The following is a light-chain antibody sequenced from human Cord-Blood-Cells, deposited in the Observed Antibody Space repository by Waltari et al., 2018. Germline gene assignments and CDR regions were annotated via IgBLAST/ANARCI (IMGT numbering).Light chain of an antibody. Sequence: QSDLTQPASVSGSPAQSITISCTATSSAVSSYNLGSWYQQHPGKAPNIMIYEGSKRPSGVSNRFSGSKPRNTASLTISGLQAEHEADYYCCSYSGSSVFGGGTKLTVL. CDR2: EGS. CDR1: SSAVSSYNL. V-gene: IGLV2-23*01. J-gene: IGLJ3*02. CDR3: CSYSGSSV.